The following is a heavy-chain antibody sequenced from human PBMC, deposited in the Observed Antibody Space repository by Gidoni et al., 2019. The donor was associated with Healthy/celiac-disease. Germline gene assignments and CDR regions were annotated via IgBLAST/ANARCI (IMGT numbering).Heavy chain of an antibody. CDR2: IYTSGST. Sequence: QVQLQESGPGLVKPSETLSLTCTVSGVSISSYYSCWIRQPAGKGLEWIGRIYTSGSTNYNPSLKSRVTMSVDTSKNQFSLKLSSVTAADTAVYYCARTLGDVVVVAADDYYYYYMDVWGKGTTVTVSS. V-gene: IGHV4-4*07. D-gene: IGHD2-15*01. J-gene: IGHJ6*03. CDR1: GVSISSYY. CDR3: ARTLGDVVVVAADDYYYYYMDV.